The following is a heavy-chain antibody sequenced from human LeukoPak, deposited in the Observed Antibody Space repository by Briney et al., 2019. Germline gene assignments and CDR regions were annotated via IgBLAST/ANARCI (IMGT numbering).Heavy chain of an antibody. CDR3: ARARGAARPYWYFDL. D-gene: IGHD6-6*01. J-gene: IGHJ2*01. CDR2: IYSGGST. CDR1: GFTVSSNY. V-gene: IGHV3-53*01. Sequence: GGSLRLSCAASGFTVSSNYMSWVRQAPGKGLEWVSVIYSGGSTYYAVSVKGRFTISRDNSKNTLYLQMNSLRAEDTAVYYCARARGAARPYWYFDLWGRGTLVTVSS.